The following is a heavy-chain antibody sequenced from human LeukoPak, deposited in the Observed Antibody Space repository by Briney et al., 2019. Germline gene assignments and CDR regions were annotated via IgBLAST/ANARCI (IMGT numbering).Heavy chain of an antibody. CDR1: GFTFSDYY. D-gene: IGHD3-10*01. J-gene: IGHJ4*02. CDR3: ARVSFKELWFGELSYYFDY. Sequence: GGSLRLSCAASGFTFSDYYMSWIRQAPGKGLERVSYISSSGSTIYYADSVKGRFTISRDNAKNSLYLQMNSLRAEDTAVYYCARVSFKELWFGELSYYFDYWGQGTLVTVSS. CDR2: ISSSGSTI. V-gene: IGHV3-11*01.